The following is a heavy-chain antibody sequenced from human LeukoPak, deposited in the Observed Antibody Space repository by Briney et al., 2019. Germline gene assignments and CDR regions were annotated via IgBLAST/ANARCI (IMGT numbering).Heavy chain of an antibody. Sequence: ASVKVSCKASGYTFSRYGISWVRQAPGQGLEWMGWISAHNGNTNYAQKFQGRVAMTTDTSTSTAYMELRSLRFDDTAVYYCARQSMTGNERGDDAFDIWGQGTMVTVSS. V-gene: IGHV1-18*01. J-gene: IGHJ3*02. CDR3: ARQSMTGNERGDDAFDI. CDR2: ISAHNGNT. CDR1: GYTFSRYG. D-gene: IGHD3-9*01.